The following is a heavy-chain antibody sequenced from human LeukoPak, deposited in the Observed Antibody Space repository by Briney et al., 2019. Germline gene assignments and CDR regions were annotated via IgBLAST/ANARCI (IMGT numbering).Heavy chain of an antibody. CDR1: GFTFSSYA. Sequence: GGSLRLSCAASGFTFSSYAMSWVRQAPGKGLEWVSAISGSGGSTYYADSVKGRFTISRDNSKNTLYLQMNSLRAEDTAVYYCAKDLGATVVTYSDYWGQGTLVTVSS. CDR3: AKDLGATVVTYSDY. CDR2: ISGSGGST. V-gene: IGHV3-23*01. J-gene: IGHJ4*02. D-gene: IGHD4-23*01.